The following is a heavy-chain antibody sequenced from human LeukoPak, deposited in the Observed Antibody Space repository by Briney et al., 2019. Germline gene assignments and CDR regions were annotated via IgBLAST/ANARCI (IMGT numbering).Heavy chain of an antibody. CDR3: ARQRYSSSWYPNGWFDP. Sequence: SETLSLTCAVYGGSFSGYYWSWIRQPPGKGLEWIGEINHSGSTNYNPSLKSRVTISVDTSKNQYSLKLSSVTAADTAVYYCARQRYSSSWYPNGWFDPWGQGTLVTVSS. J-gene: IGHJ5*02. D-gene: IGHD6-13*01. CDR1: GGSFSGYY. V-gene: IGHV4-34*01. CDR2: INHSGST.